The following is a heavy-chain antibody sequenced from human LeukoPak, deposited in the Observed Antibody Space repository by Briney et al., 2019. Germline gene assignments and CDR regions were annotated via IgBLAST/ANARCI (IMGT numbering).Heavy chain of an antibody. D-gene: IGHD1-1*01. J-gene: IGHJ5*02. Sequence: GGSLRLSCAASGFTFNIYGMNWVRQAPGKGLEWVSTISGGGENTHYADSVKGRFTVSRDNSKNTMYLQMNNLRGDDTALYYCTKDVGPGYDWFGPWGQGTQVTVSS. CDR1: GFTFNIYG. V-gene: IGHV3-23*01. CDR2: ISGGGENT. CDR3: TKDVGPGYDWFGP.